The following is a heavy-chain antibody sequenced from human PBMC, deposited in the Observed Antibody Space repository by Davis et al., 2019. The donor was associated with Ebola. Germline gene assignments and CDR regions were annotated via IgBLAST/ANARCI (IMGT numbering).Heavy chain of an antibody. J-gene: IGHJ5*02. V-gene: IGHV1-8*01. CDR2: INPYSGNS. CDR3: ARPDWSGARGGFDP. CDR1: GFTFITAS. D-gene: IGHD3-10*01. Sequence: ASVKVSCKASGFTFITASVHWVRQATGQGLEWMGWINPYSGNSGYALRFQGRITMTSNTSISTVFMELSTLRSDDTAVYYCARPDWSGARGGFDPWGQGTLVTVSS.